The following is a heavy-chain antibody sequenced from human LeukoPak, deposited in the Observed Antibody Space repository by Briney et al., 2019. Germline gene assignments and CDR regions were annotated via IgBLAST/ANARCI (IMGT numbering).Heavy chain of an antibody. CDR1: GGSISGRRYY. Sequence: SETLSLTCSVSGGSISGRRYYWGWIRQPPGRGLEWIGSIHYDGATYYNPSLKSRVTMSVDTSKNQVSLKLRSGTAADTAVYYCARGDSSGYSGPYPHDAFDIWGQGTMVTVSS. J-gene: IGHJ3*02. CDR3: ARGDSSGYSGPYPHDAFDI. V-gene: IGHV4-39*01. D-gene: IGHD3-22*01. CDR2: IHYDGAT.